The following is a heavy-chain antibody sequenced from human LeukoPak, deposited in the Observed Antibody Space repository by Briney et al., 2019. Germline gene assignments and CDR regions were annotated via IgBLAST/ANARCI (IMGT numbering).Heavy chain of an antibody. CDR3: ARSPYTYGSLFYLDN. CDR1: GYTFSHYY. Sequence: ASVTVSRKASGYTFSHYYIHWVRQAPGQGGEWMGKINPSGGNTDYAQKFQGRVTLTRDTSTSTVYMELSSLRSEDTAVYYCARSPYTYGSLFYLDNWGQGTLVTVSS. J-gene: IGHJ4*02. D-gene: IGHD5-18*01. CDR2: INPSGGNT. V-gene: IGHV1-46*01.